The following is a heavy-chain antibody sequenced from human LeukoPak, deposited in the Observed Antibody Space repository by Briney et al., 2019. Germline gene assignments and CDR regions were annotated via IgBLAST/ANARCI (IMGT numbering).Heavy chain of an antibody. Sequence: GGSLRLSCTASGFTFSDYYMSWLRQAPGKGLEWVSYISKTDSSTNYADSVRGRFTISRDDAKSSLYLQMNSLRAEDTAVYYCARVMGSYATDYWGQGTLVTVSS. D-gene: IGHD3-16*01. CDR3: ARVMGSYATDY. CDR1: GFTFSDYY. J-gene: IGHJ4*02. V-gene: IGHV3-11*04. CDR2: ISKTDSST.